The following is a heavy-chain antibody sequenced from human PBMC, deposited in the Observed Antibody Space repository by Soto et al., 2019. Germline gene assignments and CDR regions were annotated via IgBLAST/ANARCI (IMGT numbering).Heavy chain of an antibody. CDR1: GGSISSGGYY. V-gene: IGHV4-31*03. CDR2: IYYSGST. Sequence: QVQLQESGPGLVKPSQTLSLTCTVSGGSISSGGYYWSWIRQHPGKGLEWIGYIYYSGSTYYNPSLKSRVTIXXDXSXIQFSLKLSSVTAADTAVYYCAREPDYGDYGNWFDPWGQGTLVTVSS. CDR3: AREPDYGDYGNWFDP. J-gene: IGHJ5*02. D-gene: IGHD4-17*01.